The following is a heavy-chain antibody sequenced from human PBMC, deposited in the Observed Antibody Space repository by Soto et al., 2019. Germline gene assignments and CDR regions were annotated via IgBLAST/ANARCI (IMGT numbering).Heavy chain of an antibody. Sequence: GSLRLSCAASGXTFSDHEMDWVRQAPGKGLEWVGRTINKANGYTTDYAASVKGRFTVSRDDSKNSLYLKMNRMKTEDTAVYYCVRVFSGGFFDYWGQGTLVTVSS. CDR3: VRVFSGGFFDY. V-gene: IGHV3-72*01. J-gene: IGHJ4*02. CDR2: TINKANGYTT. D-gene: IGHD1-26*01. CDR1: GXTFSDHE.